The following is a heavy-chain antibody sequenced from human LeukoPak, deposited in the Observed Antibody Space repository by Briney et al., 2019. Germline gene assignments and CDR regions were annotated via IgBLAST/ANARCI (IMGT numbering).Heavy chain of an antibody. CDR1: GGTFSSYA. Sequence: GASVTVSCTASGGTFSSYAISWVRQAPGQGLEWMGWISTYNGNTNYAQNLRGRVTMTTDTSTSTAYMELRSLRSDDTAVYYCARAPPASPLGYCTNGVCYTGVYYYGMDVWGQGTTVTVSS. D-gene: IGHD2-8*01. CDR3: ARAPPASPLGYCTNGVCYTGVYYYGMDV. J-gene: IGHJ6*02. V-gene: IGHV1-18*01. CDR2: ISTYNGNT.